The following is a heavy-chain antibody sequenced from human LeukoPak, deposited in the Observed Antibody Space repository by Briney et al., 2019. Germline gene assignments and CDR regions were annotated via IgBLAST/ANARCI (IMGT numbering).Heavy chain of an antibody. Sequence: SETLSLTCAVYGGSFSDYFWNWIRQPPGKGLEWIGEINHGGGTRYNPSLKSRATISVDTSKKQFSLNLTSVTAADTAVYYCARGEDGTGDYRPTYFDSWGQGTLVTVSS. D-gene: IGHD4-17*01. J-gene: IGHJ4*02. CDR1: GGSFSDYF. V-gene: IGHV4-34*01. CDR2: INHGGGT. CDR3: ARGEDGTGDYRPTYFDS.